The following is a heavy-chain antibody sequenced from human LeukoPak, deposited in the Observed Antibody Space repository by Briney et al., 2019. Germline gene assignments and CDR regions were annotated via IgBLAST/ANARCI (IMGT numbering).Heavy chain of an antibody. CDR2: VYPDDSDT. V-gene: IGHV5-51*01. J-gene: IGHJ4*01. CDR3: ARRLKDYGNSRNGLDY. Sequence: GESLKISCKGSGYSFTSWWIAWVRQMPGKGLEWMGIVYPDDSDTRYSPSFQGQVTISADKSITTAYLQWNSLKASDTAMYYCARRLKDYGNSRNGLDYWGQGTLVTVSS. D-gene: IGHD4-23*01. CDR1: GYSFTSWW.